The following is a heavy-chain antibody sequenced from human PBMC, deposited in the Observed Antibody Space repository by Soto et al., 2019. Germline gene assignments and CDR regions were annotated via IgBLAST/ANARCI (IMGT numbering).Heavy chain of an antibody. CDR1: GDTFSFYT. Sequence: GASVKVSCKASGDTFSFYTINWVRQAPGLGLEWMGWMNPNSGNTGYAQKFQGRVTMTRNTSISTAYMELSRLRSDDTAVYYCARGDDAFDIWGQGTMVTVSS. CDR2: MNPNSGNT. V-gene: IGHV1-8*02. CDR3: ARGDDAFDI. J-gene: IGHJ3*02.